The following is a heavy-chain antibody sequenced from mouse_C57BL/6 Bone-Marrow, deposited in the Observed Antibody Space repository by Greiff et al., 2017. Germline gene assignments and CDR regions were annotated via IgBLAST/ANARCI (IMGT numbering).Heavy chain of an antibody. J-gene: IGHJ1*03. V-gene: IGHV3-8*01. Sequence: EVQLVESGPGLAKPSQTLSLTCSVTGYSITSDYWNWIRKFPGNKLEYMGYISYSGSTYYNPSLKSRISITRDTSKNQYYLQLNSVTTEDTATYYCARIYYYGSSYDWYFDVWGTGTTVTVSS. CDR3: ARIYYYGSSYDWYFDV. CDR2: ISYSGST. D-gene: IGHD1-1*01. CDR1: GYSITSDY.